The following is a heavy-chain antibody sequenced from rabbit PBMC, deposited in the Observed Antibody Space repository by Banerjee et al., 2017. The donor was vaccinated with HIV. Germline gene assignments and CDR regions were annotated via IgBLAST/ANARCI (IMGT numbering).Heavy chain of an antibody. J-gene: IGHJ3*01. CDR3: ARDGLASGLGFGL. Sequence: QSLEESGGDLVKPGASLTLTCTASGFSFSSSYYMCWVRQAPGKGLEWIGCIVTGDGNTYYASWAKGRFTISKTSSTTVTLQMTSLTAADTATYFCARDGLASGLGFGLWGQGTLVTVS. V-gene: IGHV1S40*01. CDR1: GFSFSSSYY. D-gene: IGHD4-1*01. CDR2: IVTGDGNT.